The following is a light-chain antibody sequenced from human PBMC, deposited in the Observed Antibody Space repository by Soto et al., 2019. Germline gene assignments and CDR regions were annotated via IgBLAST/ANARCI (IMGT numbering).Light chain of an antibody. CDR2: GAS. CDR1: QSVSNNY. CDR3: QQYVISVT. Sequence: EIVMTQSPGTLSLSPGERATLSCRASQSVSNNYLAWYQQKPGQAPRLLIYGASNRATGIPERFTGSGSGTDFTLTISRLETQDSAMYYCQQYVISVTFGQGTRLEIK. V-gene: IGKV3-20*01. J-gene: IGKJ5*01.